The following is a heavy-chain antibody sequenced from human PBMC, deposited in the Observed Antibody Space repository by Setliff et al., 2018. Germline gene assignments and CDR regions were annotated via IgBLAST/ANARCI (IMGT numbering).Heavy chain of an antibody. J-gene: IGHJ6*03. Sequence: ASVKVSCKASGYAFTGHYIHWVRQAPGQGLEWMGWINPRTGVTNYARNFQGRDTMTRXXXITTVYMDVSRLKSXDTAVYYCARGTDYHGSGSYWAKDVLGKGTTVTVS. CDR2: INPRTGVT. CDR3: ARGTDYHGSGSYWAKDV. D-gene: IGHD3-10*01. CDR1: GYAFTGHY. V-gene: IGHV1-2*02.